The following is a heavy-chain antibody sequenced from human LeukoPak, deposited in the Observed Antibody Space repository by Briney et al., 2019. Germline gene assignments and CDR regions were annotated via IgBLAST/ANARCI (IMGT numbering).Heavy chain of an antibody. CDR1: GFTFTSST. V-gene: IGHV1-58*01. D-gene: IGHD3-22*01. J-gene: IGHJ5*02. Sequence: SVKVSCKASGFTFTSSTVQWVRQARGQRLEWIGWIVVGSGNTNYAQKFQERVTITRDMSTSTAYMELSSLRSEDTAVYYCARELPHYYDSSGYQNWFDPWGQGTLVTVSS. CDR2: IVVGSGNT. CDR3: ARELPHYYDSSGYQNWFDP.